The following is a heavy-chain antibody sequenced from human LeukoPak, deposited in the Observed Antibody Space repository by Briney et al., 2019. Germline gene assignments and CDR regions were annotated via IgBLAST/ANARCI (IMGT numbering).Heavy chain of an antibody. CDR1: GDTSSSYT. CDR3: ARERITMVRGVKFSWGSSS. J-gene: IGHJ4*02. CDR2: IIPIIGTA. Sequence: SVWVSCKAPGDTSSSYTICSVRQTPGQRGEWMGGIIPIIGTAHYAQKFQGRVTITADESTSTAYMELSRLRSDDTAVYYRARERITMVRGVKFSWGSSSWGQGTLVTVSS. D-gene: IGHD3-10*01. V-gene: IGHV1-69*13.